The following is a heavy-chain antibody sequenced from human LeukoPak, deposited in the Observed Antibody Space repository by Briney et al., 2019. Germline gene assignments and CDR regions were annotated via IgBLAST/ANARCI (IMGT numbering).Heavy chain of an antibody. CDR1: GFTFSTYA. V-gene: IGHV3-23*01. D-gene: IGHD5/OR15-5a*01. Sequence: GGSLRLSCAASGFTFSTYAMSWVRQAPGMGLEWVSTISNNGGDTYYADSVKGRLTISRDNSKNTLYLQINSLRAEDTAMYYCAKSMSTFYRGFFDYWGQGTLVSVSS. CDR2: ISNNGGDT. J-gene: IGHJ4*02. CDR3: AKSMSTFYRGFFDY.